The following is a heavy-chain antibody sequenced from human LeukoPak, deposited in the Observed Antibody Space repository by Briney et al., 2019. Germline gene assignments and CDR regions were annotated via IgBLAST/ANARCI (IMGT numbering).Heavy chain of an antibody. Sequence: SETLSLTCAVYGGSFSGYYWSWIRQPPGKGLEWIGEINHSGSTNYNPSLKSRVTISVDTSKNQFSLKLSSVTAADTAVYYCARYGEYYYDSSGPFDYWGQGTLVTVSS. CDR3: ARYGEYYYDSSGPFDY. V-gene: IGHV4-34*01. J-gene: IGHJ4*02. D-gene: IGHD3-22*01. CDR2: INHSGST. CDR1: GGSFSGYY.